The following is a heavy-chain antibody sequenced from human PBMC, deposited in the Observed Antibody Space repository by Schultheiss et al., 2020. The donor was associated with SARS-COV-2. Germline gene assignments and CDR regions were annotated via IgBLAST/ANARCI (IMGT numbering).Heavy chain of an antibody. J-gene: IGHJ4*02. D-gene: IGHD6-6*01. CDR3: AKDVEYINY. V-gene: IGHV3-48*01. CDR2: ISINSSTI. CDR1: GFTFSSYN. Sequence: GESLKISCAASGFTFSSYNMSWVRQAPGKGLEWVSYISINSSTIYYADSVKGRFTISRDNAKNSLYLQMNSLRAEDTAVYYCAKDVEYINYWGQGTLVTVSS.